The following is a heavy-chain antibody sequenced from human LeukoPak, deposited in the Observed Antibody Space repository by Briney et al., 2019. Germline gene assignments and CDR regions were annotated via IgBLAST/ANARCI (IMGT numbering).Heavy chain of an antibody. V-gene: IGHV4-4*07. Sequence: PSETLSLTCTVSDNSISSYYWNWIRQPAGKGLEWIGRVYISGSTYYSPSLRNRITMSVDTSKNQFSLKLSSVTAADTAVYYCARGGSSSPAYYYYYYYMDVWGKGTTVTVSS. J-gene: IGHJ6*03. D-gene: IGHD6-6*01. CDR1: DNSISSYY. CDR2: VYISGST. CDR3: ARGGSSSPAYYYYYYYMDV.